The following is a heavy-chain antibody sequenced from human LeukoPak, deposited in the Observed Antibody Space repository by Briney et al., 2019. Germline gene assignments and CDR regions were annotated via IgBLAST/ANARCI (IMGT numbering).Heavy chain of an antibody. D-gene: IGHD1-14*01. Sequence: SETLSLTCTVSGGSISSYYWNWIRQPPGKGLEWIGSIHYSGSTNYNPSLMSRVTMSVDTSKNQVSLRLSSVTAADTAVYYCAGYDHTNYLAYWGQGTLVTVSS. CDR3: AGYDHTNYLAY. CDR1: GGSISSYY. CDR2: IHYSGST. V-gene: IGHV4-59*01. J-gene: IGHJ4*02.